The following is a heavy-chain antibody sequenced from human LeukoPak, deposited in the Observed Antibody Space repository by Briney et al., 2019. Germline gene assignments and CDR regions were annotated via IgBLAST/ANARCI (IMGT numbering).Heavy chain of an antibody. CDR1: GGSFSGYY. V-gene: IGHV4-34*01. J-gene: IGHJ3*02. CDR3: AREIKDHGGKRILVRNAFDI. CDR2: INHSGST. D-gene: IGHD4-23*01. Sequence: KPSETLSLTCAVYGGSFSGYYWSWIRQPPGKGLEWIGEINHSGSTNYNPSLKSRVTISVDTSKNQFSLKLSSVTAADTAVYYWAREIKDHGGKRILVRNAFDIGSQGRMVTVSS.